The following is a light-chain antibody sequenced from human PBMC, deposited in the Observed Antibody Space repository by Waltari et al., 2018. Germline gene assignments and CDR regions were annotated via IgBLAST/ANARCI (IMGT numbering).Light chain of an antibody. CDR2: EVT. J-gene: IGLJ1*01. CDR1: SGDFEKYNP. CDR3: CSYAGGGTYV. Sequence: QSALTQPASVSRSPGQSITISCTGTSGDFEKYNPVPWYQHHPDKAPKLMIYEVTKRPSGVSNRFSGSKSDNTASLTISGLQAEDEADYYCCSYAGGGTYVFGPGTKVTVL. V-gene: IGLV2-23*02.